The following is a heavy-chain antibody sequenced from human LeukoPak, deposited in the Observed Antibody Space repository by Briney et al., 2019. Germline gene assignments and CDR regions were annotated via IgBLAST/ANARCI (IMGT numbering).Heavy chain of an antibody. Sequence: SETLSLTCTVSGGSISGGSYYWSWIRQPAGKGLEWIGRIYTSGITNYNPSLKSRVTISVDTSKNQSSLKLSSVTAADTAVYYCAREVEATHYYYYMDVWGKGTTVTISS. CDR2: IYTSGIT. D-gene: IGHD1-26*01. J-gene: IGHJ6*03. V-gene: IGHV4-61*02. CDR3: AREVEATHYYYYMDV. CDR1: GGSISGGSYY.